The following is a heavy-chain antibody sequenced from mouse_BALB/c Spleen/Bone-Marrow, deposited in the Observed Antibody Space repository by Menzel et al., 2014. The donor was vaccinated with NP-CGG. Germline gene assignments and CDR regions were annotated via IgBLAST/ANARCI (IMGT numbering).Heavy chain of an antibody. J-gene: IGHJ1*01. CDR1: GFTLTDYY. Sequence: EVKLMESGGGSEQPGGSLRLSCATSGFTLTDYYMSWVRQPPGKALEWLGFIRNKAKGSTTDYSASVKGRFTISRDNSRSIHYLQMKARRGEGGATYYCARDIEGNYSYWYLDIWGAGTTVTVSS. CDR2: IRNKAKGSTT. V-gene: IGHV7-3*02. D-gene: IGHD2-1*01. CDR3: ARDIEGNYSYWYLDI.